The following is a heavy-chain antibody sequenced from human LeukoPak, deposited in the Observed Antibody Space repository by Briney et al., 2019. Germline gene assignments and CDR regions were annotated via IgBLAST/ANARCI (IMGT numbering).Heavy chain of an antibody. V-gene: IGHV1-8*02. CDR3: ARVWCSSTNCLNGWFDP. Sequence: PVASVKVSCKASRYTFTTYDINWVRQAAGQGLEWMGWMNPNSGNTGYAQKFQGRVTMTRNTSISTAYMELSSLRSEDTAVYYCARVWCSSTNCLNGWFDPWGQGTLVTVSS. CDR1: RYTFTTYD. D-gene: IGHD2-2*01. J-gene: IGHJ5*02. CDR2: MNPNSGNT.